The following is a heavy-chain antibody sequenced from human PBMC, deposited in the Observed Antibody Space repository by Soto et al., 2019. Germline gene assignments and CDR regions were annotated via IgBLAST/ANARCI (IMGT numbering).Heavy chain of an antibody. D-gene: IGHD2-2*01. CDR3: GKALRTSVNFFYDMDV. V-gene: IGHV3-23*01. CDR2: LGGKGFTT. CDR1: GFTFGNYA. J-gene: IGHJ6*03. Sequence: EVQLLESGGGLVQPGGSLCLSCVVSGFTFGNYAMSWVLHPPEKVPEWVPVLGGKGFTTYYPDSVKGRFTISGDKSKSTLFLQMNSLRADDTGVYYCGKALRTSVNFFYDMDVWGRGTSVTVSS.